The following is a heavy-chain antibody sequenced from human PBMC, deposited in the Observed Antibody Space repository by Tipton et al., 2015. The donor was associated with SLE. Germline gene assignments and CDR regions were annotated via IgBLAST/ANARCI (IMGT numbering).Heavy chain of an antibody. D-gene: IGHD3-3*01. CDR3: ASLVLRFLEWLPGGAFDI. V-gene: IGHV3-33*08. Sequence: SLRLSCAASGFTFSNYGMHWVRQAPGKGLEWVAVIWFDGGNKYYVDSVKGRFTISRDNSKNMVFLQVDTLRAEDTGVYYCASLVLRFLEWLPGGAFDIWGQGTMVTVSS. CDR2: IWFDGGNK. J-gene: IGHJ3*02. CDR1: GFTFSNYG.